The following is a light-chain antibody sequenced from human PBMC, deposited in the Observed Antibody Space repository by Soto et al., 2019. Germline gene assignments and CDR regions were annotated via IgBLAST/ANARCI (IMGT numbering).Light chain of an antibody. CDR2: EVS. Sequence: QSALTQPPSASGSPGQSVTISCTGTISDVGGYNYVSWYQQHPGKAPKLMIYEVSNRPSGVSNRFSGSKSGNTASLTISGLQAEDEADYYCSSYTSSSTLFVFGTGTKVTVL. J-gene: IGLJ1*01. CDR3: SSYTSSSTLFV. CDR1: ISDVGGYNY. V-gene: IGLV2-14*01.